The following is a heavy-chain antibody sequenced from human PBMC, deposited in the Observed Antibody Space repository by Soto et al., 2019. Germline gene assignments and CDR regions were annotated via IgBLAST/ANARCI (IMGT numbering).Heavy chain of an antibody. D-gene: IGHD6-13*01. CDR3: ARDGSAGYFDY. CDR1: GFTFGSYW. J-gene: IGHJ4*02. V-gene: IGHV3-7*03. Sequence: PGGSLRLSCAASGFTFGSYWMSWVRQAPGKGLERVANIKQDGSEKYYVDSVKVRLTISRDNAKNSLYLQMNSLRAEDTAVYYCARDGSAGYFDYWGQGTLVTVSS. CDR2: IKQDGSEK.